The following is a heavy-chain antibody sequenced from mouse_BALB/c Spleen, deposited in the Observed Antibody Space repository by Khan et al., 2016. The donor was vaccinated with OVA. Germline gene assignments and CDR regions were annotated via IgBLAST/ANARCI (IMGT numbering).Heavy chain of an antibody. D-gene: IGHD1-3*01. J-gene: IGHJ2*01. CDR2: IWAGGSN. CDR1: GLSLASHG. Sequence: QVQLKEAGPGLVVPSQSLSITCTVSGLSLASHGVHWVRQRPGKGLEWLGGIWAGGSNNYHSAIMSRVSVSKDNTKSQVFLKMNSLQTDDPAMYYCARLEDIWGQGTTLTVSS. CDR3: ARLEDI. V-gene: IGHV2-9*02.